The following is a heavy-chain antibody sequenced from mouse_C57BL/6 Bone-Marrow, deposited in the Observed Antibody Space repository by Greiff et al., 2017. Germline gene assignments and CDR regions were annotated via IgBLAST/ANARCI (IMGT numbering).Heavy chain of an antibody. J-gene: IGHJ2*01. D-gene: IGHD2-3*01. Sequence: EVMLVESGGDLVKPGGSLKLSCAASGFTFSSYGMSWVRQTPDKRLEWVATISSGGSYTYYPDSVKGRFTISRDNAKNTLYMQMSSLKSDYTAMYYYARHEGMVTSFDYWGQGTTLTVSS. V-gene: IGHV5-6*01. CDR1: GFTFSSYG. CDR2: ISSGGSYT. CDR3: ARHEGMVTSFDY.